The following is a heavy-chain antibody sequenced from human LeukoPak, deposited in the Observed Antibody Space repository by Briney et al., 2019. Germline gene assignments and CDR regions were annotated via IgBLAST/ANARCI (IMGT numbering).Heavy chain of an antibody. CDR2: IYTSVNT. J-gene: IGHJ3*02. V-gene: IGHV4-61*02. CDR1: GGSLSSGSYY. Sequence: SETLSLTCTVSGGSLSSGSYYWSWLRQPAGTGLEWLGRIYTSVNTNYNPSLKSRVSISVVTSKNQFSLQLSSVTAADTAVYYCAREVHDYVWGSQHDALDIWGQGTMVTVSS. CDR3: AREVHDYVWGSQHDALDI. D-gene: IGHD3-16*01.